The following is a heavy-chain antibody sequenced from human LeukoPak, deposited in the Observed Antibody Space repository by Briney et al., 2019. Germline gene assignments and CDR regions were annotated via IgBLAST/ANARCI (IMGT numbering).Heavy chain of an antibody. CDR2: INPSGGST. Sequence: ASVKVSCKASGGTFSNHAVSWVRQAPGQGLEWMGIINPSGGSTSYAQKFQGRVTMTRDTSTSTVYMELSSLRSEDTAVYYCARTSRDGYKKFDYWGQGTLVTVSS. CDR1: GGTFSNHA. CDR3: ARTSRDGYKKFDY. J-gene: IGHJ4*02. D-gene: IGHD5-24*01. V-gene: IGHV1-46*01.